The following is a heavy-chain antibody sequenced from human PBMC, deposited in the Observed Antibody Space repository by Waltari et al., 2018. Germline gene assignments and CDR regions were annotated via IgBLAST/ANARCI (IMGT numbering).Heavy chain of an antibody. CDR3: ARETARSTVVEGFDY. CDR2: IYYSGGT. CDR1: GGSISSGDYY. Sequence: QVQLQESGPGLVKPSQTLSLTCTVSGGSISSGDYYWSWIRQPPGKGLEWIGYIYYSGGTYYKPSLKSRVTISVDTSKNQFSLKLSSVTAADTAVYYCARETARSTVVEGFDYWGQGTLVTVSS. D-gene: IGHD2-15*01. V-gene: IGHV4-30-4*08. J-gene: IGHJ4*02.